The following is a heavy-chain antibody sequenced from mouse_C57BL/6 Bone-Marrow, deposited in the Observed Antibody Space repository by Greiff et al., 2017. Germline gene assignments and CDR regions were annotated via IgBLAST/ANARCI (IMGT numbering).Heavy chain of an antibody. CDR3: ARGRLGGFAY. CDR2: IYPRSGKT. J-gene: IGHJ3*01. Sequence: QVQLQQSGAELARPGASVKLSCKASGYTFTSYGISWVKQRTGQGLEWIGEIYPRSGKTYYNEKFKGKATLTADKSSSTAYMELRSLTSEDSAVYFCARGRLGGFAYWGQGTLVTVSA. CDR1: GYTFTSYG. V-gene: IGHV1-81*01. D-gene: IGHD4-1*01.